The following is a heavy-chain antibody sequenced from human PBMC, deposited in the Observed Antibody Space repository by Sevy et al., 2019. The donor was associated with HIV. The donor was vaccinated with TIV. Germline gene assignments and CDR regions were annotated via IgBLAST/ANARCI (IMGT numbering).Heavy chain of an antibody. J-gene: IGHJ4*02. CDR3: ATTKDYYDSSGYPFDH. V-gene: IGHV1-24*01. CDR1: GYTLTALS. CDR2: FDPEDGET. D-gene: IGHD3-22*01. Sequence: ASVKVSCKVSGYTLTALSMHWVRQAPGKGLEWMGTFDPEDGETRFAQKFQGRVTMTEDTSTDTAYMELSSLRSEETAVYFCATTKDYYDSSGYPFDHWGQGALVTVSS.